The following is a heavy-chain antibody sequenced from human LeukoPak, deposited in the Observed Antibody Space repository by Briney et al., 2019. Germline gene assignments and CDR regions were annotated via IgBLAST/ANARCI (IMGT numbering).Heavy chain of an antibody. V-gene: IGHV4-34*01. Sequence: SETLSLTCAVYGGSFSGYYWSWIRQPPGKGLEWIGEINPSGSTNYNPSLKSRATIPVDTSKNQFSLKLSSVTAADTAVYYCARGPRYYDILTGFHPYYYYGMDVWGQGTTVTVSS. CDR1: GGSFSGYY. J-gene: IGHJ6*02. CDR3: ARGPRYYDILTGFHPYYYYGMDV. CDR2: INPSGST. D-gene: IGHD3-9*01.